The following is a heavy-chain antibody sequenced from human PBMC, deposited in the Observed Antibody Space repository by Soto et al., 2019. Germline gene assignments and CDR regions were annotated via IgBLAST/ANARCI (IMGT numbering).Heavy chain of an antibody. J-gene: IGHJ6*02. CDR1: GYSFTDYY. CDR2: INPNSDDA. V-gene: IGHV1-2*02. CDR3: ARDRYSILERERTSRFYYYYAMYV. Sequence: QVQVVQSGAEVTKHGASVKVSCKASGYSFTDYYIHWVRQAPGQGLEWMGWINPNSDDADYPLKLQVRATMTRDTSFSTVYMELSGLRCDDTAVYFCARDRYSILERERTSRFYYYYAMYVWGQGTTVTVSS. D-gene: IGHD6-13*01.